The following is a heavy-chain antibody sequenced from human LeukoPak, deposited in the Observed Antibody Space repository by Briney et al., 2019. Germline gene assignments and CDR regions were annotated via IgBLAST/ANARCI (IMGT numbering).Heavy chain of an antibody. V-gene: IGHV4-59*11. J-gene: IGHJ4*02. CDR2: IFYSGNT. CDR1: GGSISNHY. CDR3: ASAPNEYFFDY. Sequence: SETLSLTCTVSGGSISNHYWSWIRQPPGKGLEWIGYIFYSGNTNYNPSLKSRVTISADTSKNQFTLKLSSVTAADTAVYYCASAPNEYFFDYWGQGTLVTVSS.